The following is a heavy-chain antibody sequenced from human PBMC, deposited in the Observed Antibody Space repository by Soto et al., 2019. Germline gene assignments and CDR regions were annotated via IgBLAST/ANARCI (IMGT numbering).Heavy chain of an antibody. CDR2: IHYRGST. Sequence: SETLSLTCSVSGDSISTYCWSWIRQPPGKGLEWIGYIHYRGSTDYNPSLKSRVTISAETSTNQISLKLSSVTAADTAVYYCARARPRYYYYGMDVWGQGTTVTVSS. J-gene: IGHJ6*02. CDR3: ARARPRYYYYGMDV. V-gene: IGHV4-59*01. CDR1: GDSISTYC.